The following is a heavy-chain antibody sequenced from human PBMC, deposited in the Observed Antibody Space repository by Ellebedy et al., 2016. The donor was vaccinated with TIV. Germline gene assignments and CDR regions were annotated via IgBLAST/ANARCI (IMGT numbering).Heavy chain of an antibody. D-gene: IGHD3-22*01. CDR2: INPSGGSS. Sequence: ASVKVSCKASGYTFTSYYMYWVRQAPGQGLEWMGIINPSGGSSNYAQKFQGRVTVTRDTSTSTVYMELSSLRSEDTAVYYCARGDKYYYDSSGYYYTYWGQGTLVTVS. CDR3: ARGDKYYYDSSGYYYTY. J-gene: IGHJ4*02. CDR1: GYTFTSYY. V-gene: IGHV1-46*01.